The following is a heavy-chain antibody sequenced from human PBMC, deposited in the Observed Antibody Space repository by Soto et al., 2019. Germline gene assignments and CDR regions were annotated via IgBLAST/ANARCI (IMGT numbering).Heavy chain of an antibody. CDR3: AREYLAPARPFDY. Sequence: GGSLRLSCAASGFTFSSYAMHWVRQAPGKGLEWVAVISYDGSNKYYADSVKGRFTISRDNSKNTLYLQMNSLRAEDTAVYYCAREYLAPARPFDYWGQGTLVTVSS. J-gene: IGHJ4*02. V-gene: IGHV3-30-3*01. CDR1: GFTFSSYA. CDR2: ISYDGSNK. D-gene: IGHD2-8*01.